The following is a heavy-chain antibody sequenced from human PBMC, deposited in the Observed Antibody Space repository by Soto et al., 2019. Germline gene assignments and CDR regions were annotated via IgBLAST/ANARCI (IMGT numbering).Heavy chain of an antibody. CDR1: GFTFSSYE. CDR2: ISSSGGTI. V-gene: IGHV3-48*03. J-gene: IGHJ3*01. Sequence: DVQLAESGGGLVQPGGALRLSCVASGFTFSSYEMNWVRQAPGKGLEWVSYISSSGGTIYYADSMRGRITISRDNAQNSLYLQMNSLTADDTAVYYCARSQTTRCFDVWGQVTVVIVSS. CDR3: ARSQTTRCFDV. D-gene: IGHD1-1*01.